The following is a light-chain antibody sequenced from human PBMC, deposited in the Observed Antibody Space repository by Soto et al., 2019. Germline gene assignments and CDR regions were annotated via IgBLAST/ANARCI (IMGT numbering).Light chain of an antibody. V-gene: IGLV1-40*01. CDR1: SSNIGAGYD. CDR2: GNS. CDR3: QSYDSSLSLYV. J-gene: IGLJ1*01. Sequence: QSVLTQPPSVSRAPGQRVPISCTGSSSNIGAGYDVHWYQQLPGTAPKLLIYGNSNRPSGVPDRFSGSKSGTSASLAITGLQAEDEADYYCQSYDSSLSLYVFGTGTKVTVL.